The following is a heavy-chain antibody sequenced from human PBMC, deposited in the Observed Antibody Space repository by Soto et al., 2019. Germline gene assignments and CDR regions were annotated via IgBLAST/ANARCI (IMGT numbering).Heavy chain of an antibody. V-gene: IGHV3-30*18. D-gene: IGHD1-1*01. CDR2: ISYDGNVA. CDR3: AKEGPNTNCDFDY. Sequence: QVQLVESEGGVVQPGRSLRLSCTASGFTFSNYGMHWVRQAPGKGLEWVTVISYDGNVAYYADSVKGRFTSSRDNSKNTLYLQMNRLRTEDTAVYNCAKEGPNTNCDFDYWGQGTLVTVSS. CDR1: GFTFSNYG. J-gene: IGHJ4*02.